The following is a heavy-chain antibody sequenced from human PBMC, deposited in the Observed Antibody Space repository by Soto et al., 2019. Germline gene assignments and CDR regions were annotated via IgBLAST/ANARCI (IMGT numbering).Heavy chain of an antibody. Sequence: ASVKVSCKASGGTFSSYTISWVRQAPGQGLEWMGRIIPILGIANYAQKFQGRVTITADESTSTAYMDLSSLRSEDTAVYYCSMILRSYADIVVVPAAIDAFDIWGQGTMVTVSS. CDR2: IIPILGIA. V-gene: IGHV1-69*02. CDR1: GGTFSSYT. D-gene: IGHD2-2*02. CDR3: SMILRSYADIVVVPAAIDAFDI. J-gene: IGHJ3*02.